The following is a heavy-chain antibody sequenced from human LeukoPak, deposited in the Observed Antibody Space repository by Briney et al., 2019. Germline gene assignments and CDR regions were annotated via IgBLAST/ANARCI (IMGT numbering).Heavy chain of an antibody. D-gene: IGHD3-9*01. CDR3: ARGGDGGDYDILTGYYMDV. V-gene: IGHV3-21*01. Sequence: SGGSLRLSCAASGFTFSSYSMNWVRQAPGKGLEGVSSISSSSSYIYYADSVKGRFTISRDNAKNSLYLQMNSLRAEDTDVYYCARGGDGGDYDILTGYYMDVWGKGTTVTVSS. CDR2: ISSSSSYI. J-gene: IGHJ6*03. CDR1: GFTFSSYS.